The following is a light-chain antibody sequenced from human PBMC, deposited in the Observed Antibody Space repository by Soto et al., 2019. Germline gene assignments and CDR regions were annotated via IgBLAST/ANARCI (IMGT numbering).Light chain of an antibody. CDR1: HNDIGRYNL. CDR3: SSYAGSATYV. J-gene: IGLJ1*01. V-gene: IGLV2-23*01. Sequence: QSALTQPTSVSGSPGQSITISCTGNHNDIGRYNLVSWYQQHPDKAPKLIIYEAFKGPSGVSDRFSGSKSGNTAFLIISGLQAEDEAEYYCSSYAGSATYVFGTGTKVTVL. CDR2: EAF.